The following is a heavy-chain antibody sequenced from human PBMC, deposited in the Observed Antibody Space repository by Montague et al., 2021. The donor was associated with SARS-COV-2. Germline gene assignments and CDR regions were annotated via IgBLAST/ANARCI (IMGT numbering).Heavy chain of an antibody. Sequence: SVKVSCKASGYTFINYGISWVRQAPGQGPEWMGWISGKNDDANYAGDFQDRVTVTADPTTETAYLELNRLTFDDTAVYYCARDWEEAARRDCFDPWGQGTLVIVSS. J-gene: IGHJ5*02. D-gene: IGHD6-6*01. CDR3: ARDWEEAARRDCFDP. CDR1: GYTFINYG. CDR2: ISGKNDDA. V-gene: IGHV1-18*01.